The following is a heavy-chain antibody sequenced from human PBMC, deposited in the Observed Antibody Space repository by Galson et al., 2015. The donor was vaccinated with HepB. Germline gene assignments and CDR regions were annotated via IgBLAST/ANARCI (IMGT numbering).Heavy chain of an antibody. CDR3: ARDAQNQLLFLDYYGMDV. Sequence: TLRLSCAGSGFTSSTYGTHWLRQGPGKGLEWVALISYDGSNKYYADSVKGRFTISRDNSKNTLYLQMNSLRAEDTAVYDCARDAQNQLLFLDYYGMDVWGLGTTVTVSS. V-gene: IGHV3-30*19. D-gene: IGHD2-2*01. CDR2: ISYDGSNK. J-gene: IGHJ6*02. CDR1: GFTSSTYG.